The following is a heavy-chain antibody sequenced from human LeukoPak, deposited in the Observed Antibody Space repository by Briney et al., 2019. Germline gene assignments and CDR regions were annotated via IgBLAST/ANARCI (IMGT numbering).Heavy chain of an antibody. J-gene: IGHJ4*02. Sequence: GGSLRLSCVASGFTFSNAWMGWVRQAPGKGLEWVGRIRSKTEGGTTDYAAPVKGRFTISRDDSKNTLYLEVNSLKTEDTAVYYCTTVKGYSYGYGYDHWGQGTLVTVSS. CDR1: GFTFSNAW. V-gene: IGHV3-15*01. D-gene: IGHD5-18*01. CDR2: IRSKTEGGTT. CDR3: TTVKGYSYGYGYDH.